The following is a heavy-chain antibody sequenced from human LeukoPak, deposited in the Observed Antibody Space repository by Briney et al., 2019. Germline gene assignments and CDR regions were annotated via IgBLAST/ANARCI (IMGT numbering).Heavy chain of an antibody. CDR1: GGSISSYY. D-gene: IGHD3-10*01. CDR3: ARHYYGSGSYLDC. J-gene: IGHJ4*02. CDR2: IYYSGST. V-gene: IGHV4-59*08. Sequence: SETLSLTCTVSGGSISSYYWSWIRQPPGKGLEWIGYIYYSGSTNYNPPLKSRVTISVDTSKNQFSLKLSSVTAADTAVYYCARHYYGSGSYLDCWGQGTLVTVSS.